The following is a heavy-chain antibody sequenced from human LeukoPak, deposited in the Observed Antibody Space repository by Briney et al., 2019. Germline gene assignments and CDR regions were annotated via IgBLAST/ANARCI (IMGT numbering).Heavy chain of an antibody. J-gene: IGHJ4*02. CDR1: GFTFSSYA. V-gene: IGHV3-23*01. CDR2: ISGSGGST. D-gene: IGHD3-10*01. CDR3: AKDFITMVRGVTSGY. Sequence: GGSLRLSCAAPGFTFSSYAMSWVRQAPGKGLEWVSAISGSGGSTYYADSVKGRFTISRDNSKNTLHLQMNSLRAEDTAVYYCAKDFITMVRGVTSGYWGQGTLVTVSS.